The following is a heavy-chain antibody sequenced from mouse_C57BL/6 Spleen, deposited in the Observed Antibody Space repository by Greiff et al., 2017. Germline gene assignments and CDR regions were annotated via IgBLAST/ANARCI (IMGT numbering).Heavy chain of an antibody. D-gene: IGHD2-1*01. Sequence: VQLQQSGAELVKPGASVKISCKASGYAFSSYWMNWVKQRPGKGLEWIGQIYPGDGDTNYNGKFKGKATLTADKSSSTAYMQLSSLTSEESAVYFCERRGGNYVYYAMDDWGQGTSVTVSS. CDR3: ERRGGNYVYYAMDD. V-gene: IGHV1-80*01. CDR1: GYAFSSYW. CDR2: IYPGDGDT. J-gene: IGHJ4*01.